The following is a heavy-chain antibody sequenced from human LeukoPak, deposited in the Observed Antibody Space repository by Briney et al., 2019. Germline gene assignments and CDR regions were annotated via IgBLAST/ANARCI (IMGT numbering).Heavy chain of an antibody. CDR1: GLSFTNSW. Sequence: PGGSLRLSCAASGLSFTNSWMSWVRQTPGEGLEWVANIKQDGGEKYYVHSVKGRFTISRDNAKNSLSLQMNSLRAEDTALYYCASSSNYYGSGSYYNEFSYYYMDVWGKGTTVTVSS. J-gene: IGHJ6*03. CDR2: IKQDGGEK. CDR3: ASSSNYYGSGSYYNEFSYYYMDV. V-gene: IGHV3-7*03. D-gene: IGHD3-10*01.